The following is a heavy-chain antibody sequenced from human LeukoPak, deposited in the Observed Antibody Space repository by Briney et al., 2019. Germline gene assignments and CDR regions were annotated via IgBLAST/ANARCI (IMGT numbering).Heavy chain of an antibody. Sequence: SETLSLTCTVSGYSINNGYYWAWIRQPPGKGLQWIGSIYYSGSTYYNPSLKSRVTISVDTSKNQFSLKLSSVTAADTAVYYCARALRGGANLSYYYYYMDVWGKGTTVTVSS. CDR1: GYSINNGYY. CDR2: IYYSGST. V-gene: IGHV4-38-2*02. D-gene: IGHD1-26*01. CDR3: ARALRGGANLSYYYYYMDV. J-gene: IGHJ6*03.